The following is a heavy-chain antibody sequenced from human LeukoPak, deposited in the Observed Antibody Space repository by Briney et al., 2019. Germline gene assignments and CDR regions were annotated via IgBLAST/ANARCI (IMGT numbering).Heavy chain of an antibody. Sequence: ASVKVSCKAPGGTFSSYAISWVRQAPGQGLEWMGGIIPIFGTANYAQKFQGRVTITTDESTSTAYMELSSLRSEDTAVYYCARDGGWQAFDIWGQGTMVTVSS. CDR2: IIPIFGTA. V-gene: IGHV1-69*05. CDR3: ARDGGWQAFDI. CDR1: GGTFSSYA. D-gene: IGHD6-19*01. J-gene: IGHJ3*02.